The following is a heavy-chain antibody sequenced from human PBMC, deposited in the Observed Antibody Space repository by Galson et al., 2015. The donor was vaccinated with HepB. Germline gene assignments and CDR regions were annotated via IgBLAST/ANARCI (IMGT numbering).Heavy chain of an antibody. Sequence: SLRLSCAASGFTFSNYGMHWVRQAPGKGLEWVALISFDAKDKSYADSVKGRFAISRDNSKNTLFLHMSSLKTEDTAVYYCANLESLFCSGATCDRDSWGQGTLVTVSS. CDR3: ANLESLFCSGATCDRDS. D-gene: IGHD2-15*01. CDR2: ISFDAKDK. V-gene: IGHV3-30*18. J-gene: IGHJ4*02. CDR1: GFTFSNYG.